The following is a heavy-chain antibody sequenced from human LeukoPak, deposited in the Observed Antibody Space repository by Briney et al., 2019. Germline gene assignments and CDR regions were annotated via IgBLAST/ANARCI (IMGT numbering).Heavy chain of an antibody. Sequence: PSETLSLTCSVSGGSITSSSYYWGWLRQPPEKGLEWIGSIYYTGGTHYSTALNSRSTMSVDTSKNQFSLKLSSVTAADTAVYYCARELNSSSGYYEGDAFDIWGQGTMVTVSS. V-gene: IGHV4-39*01. CDR2: IYYTGGT. D-gene: IGHD6-13*01. J-gene: IGHJ3*02. CDR1: GGSITSSSYY. CDR3: ARELNSSSGYYEGDAFDI.